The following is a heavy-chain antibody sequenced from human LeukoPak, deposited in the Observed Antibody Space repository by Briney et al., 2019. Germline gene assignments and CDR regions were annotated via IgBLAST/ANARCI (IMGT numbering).Heavy chain of an antibody. Sequence: GASVKVSCKASGYTFTSYYMHWMRQAPGQGPEWMGIINPRGGSTDYAQKFQGRITMTSDTSTSTVNMELNSLRSDDTAVYFCARVGSAAATADYWGQGTLVTVSS. V-gene: IGHV1-46*01. CDR1: GYTFTSYY. CDR2: INPRGGST. D-gene: IGHD6-25*01. CDR3: ARVGSAAATADY. J-gene: IGHJ4*02.